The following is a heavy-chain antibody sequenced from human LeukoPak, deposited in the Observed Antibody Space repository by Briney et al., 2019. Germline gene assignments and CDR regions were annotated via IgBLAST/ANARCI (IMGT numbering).Heavy chain of an antibody. Sequence: SETLSLTCSVSGASINDYYWTWIRQPPGKGLEWVGYVYHTGTSGYHPSLKSRVAMSLDTSKNQVSLKLRSVTAADTAVYFCTRVVNGGHFDYWGQGTLVTVSS. V-gene: IGHV4-59*12. CDR2: VYHTGTS. CDR1: GASINDYY. CDR3: TRVVNGGHFDY. J-gene: IGHJ4*02. D-gene: IGHD2-8*01.